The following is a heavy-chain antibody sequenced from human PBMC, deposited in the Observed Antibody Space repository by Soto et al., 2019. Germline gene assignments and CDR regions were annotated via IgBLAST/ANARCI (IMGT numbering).Heavy chain of an antibody. CDR2: IFSNDEK. J-gene: IGHJ6*02. CDR3: ARTLQQLHYYAMDV. D-gene: IGHD6-13*01. V-gene: IGHV2-26*01. CDR1: GFSLKNARVG. Sequence: QVTLKESGPVLVKPTETLTLTCTVSGFSLKNARVGMTWIRQPPGKALEWLAVIFSNDEKSYSTSLKSRLTISKDTSKSQVVLTMSNLDPLDTGTYFCARTLQQLHYYAMDVWGQGTTATVSS.